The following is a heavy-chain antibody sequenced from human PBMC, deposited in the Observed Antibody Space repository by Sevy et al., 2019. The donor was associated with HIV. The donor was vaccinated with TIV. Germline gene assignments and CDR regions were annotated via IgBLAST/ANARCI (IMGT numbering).Heavy chain of an antibody. Sequence: GGSLRLSCVASGFTFTSHAMSWVRQAPGKGLEWVSAKSGSGGSTYYADSVKGRFTISRDDSKNTLYLQMNSLRAEDTAMYYCAKGSYDFWSSFYRFDYWGQGTLVTVSS. V-gene: IGHV3-23*01. J-gene: IGHJ4*02. CDR2: KSGSGGST. CDR1: GFTFTSHA. D-gene: IGHD3-3*01. CDR3: AKGSYDFWSSFYRFDY.